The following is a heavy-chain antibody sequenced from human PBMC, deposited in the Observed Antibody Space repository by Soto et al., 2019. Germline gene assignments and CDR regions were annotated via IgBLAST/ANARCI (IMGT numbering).Heavy chain of an antibody. D-gene: IGHD3-3*02. Sequence: SDTLSLTCTVSGSSINGSGYYWGWIRQPPGKGLEWIGSMFYGVSTYYNPSLKSRVTVSVDTSKNQFSLNLRSVTAADTAVYYCARLPSRHLVDYWGQGTLVTVSS. CDR3: ARLPSRHLVDY. V-gene: IGHV4-39*01. J-gene: IGHJ4*02. CDR2: MFYGVST. CDR1: GSSINGSGYY.